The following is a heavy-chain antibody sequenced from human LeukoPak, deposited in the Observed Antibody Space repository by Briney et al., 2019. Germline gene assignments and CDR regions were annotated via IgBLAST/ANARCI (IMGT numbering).Heavy chain of an antibody. Sequence: ASVKVSCKASGYTFTGYYMHWVRQAPGQGLEWMGWINPNSGGTNYAQKFQGRVTMTRDTSITTAYMELSRLRSDDTAVYYCARAPADSSGYYPPQDAFDIWGQGTMVTVSS. V-gene: IGHV1-2*02. J-gene: IGHJ3*02. CDR1: GYTFTGYY. CDR2: INPNSGGT. D-gene: IGHD3-22*01. CDR3: ARAPADSSGYYPPQDAFDI.